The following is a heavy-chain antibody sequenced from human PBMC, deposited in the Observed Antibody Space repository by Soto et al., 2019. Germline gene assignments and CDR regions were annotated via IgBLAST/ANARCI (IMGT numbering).Heavy chain of an antibody. J-gene: IGHJ4*02. Sequence: SETLSLTCTVSGGSISSYYWSWIRQPPGKGLEWIGYIYYSGSTNYNPSLKSRVTISVDTSKNQFSLKLSSVTAADTAVYYCARGPKRQWELLPYFDYWGQGTLVTVSS. CDR3: ARGPKRQWELLPYFDY. V-gene: IGHV4-59*01. CDR1: GGSISSYY. CDR2: IYYSGST. D-gene: IGHD1-26*01.